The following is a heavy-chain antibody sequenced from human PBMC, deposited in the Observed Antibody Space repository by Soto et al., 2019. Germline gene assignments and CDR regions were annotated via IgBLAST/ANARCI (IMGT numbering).Heavy chain of an antibody. Sequence: GASVKVSCKASGGTFSSYAISWVRQAPGQGLEWMGGIIPIFGTANYAQKFQGRVTITADKSTSTAYMELSSLRSEDTAVYYCARAVGMATKTTLFVYWGQGTLVTVSS. J-gene: IGHJ4*02. CDR2: IIPIFGTA. D-gene: IGHD5-12*01. CDR3: ARAVGMATKTTLFVY. CDR1: GGTFSSYA. V-gene: IGHV1-69*06.